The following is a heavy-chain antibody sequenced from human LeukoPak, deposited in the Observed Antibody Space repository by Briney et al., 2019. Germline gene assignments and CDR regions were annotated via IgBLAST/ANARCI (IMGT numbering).Heavy chain of an antibody. D-gene: IGHD3-10*01. CDR3: AKDPMVRGVQIYYFDY. CDR1: GFTFSSSA. Sequence: QSGGSLRLSCAASGFTFSSSAMTWGRQAPGQGLEWVSAISGSVGSTYYADSVKGRFTISRDNSKNTLYLQMNSLRAEDTAVYYCAKDPMVRGVQIYYFDYWGQGTLVTVSS. J-gene: IGHJ4*02. V-gene: IGHV3-23*01. CDR2: ISGSVGST.